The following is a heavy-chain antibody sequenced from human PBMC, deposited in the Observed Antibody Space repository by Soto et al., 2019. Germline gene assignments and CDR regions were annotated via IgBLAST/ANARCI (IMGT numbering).Heavy chain of an antibody. V-gene: IGHV1-69*06. Sequence: QVELVQSGAEVKKPGSSVKVSCQASEDTFRNYAISWVRQAPGQGLEWMGGIIPIFGTANYAQKFQGRVTITADTSANTVYLELSSLRSEDTAVYYCAKDRTFGPPLVRFDSWGQGTLVTVSS. J-gene: IGHJ4*02. CDR1: EDTFRNYA. CDR3: AKDRTFGPPLVRFDS. D-gene: IGHD6-6*01. CDR2: IIPIFGTA.